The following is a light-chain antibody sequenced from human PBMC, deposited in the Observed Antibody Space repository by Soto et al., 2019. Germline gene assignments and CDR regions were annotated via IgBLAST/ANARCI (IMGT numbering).Light chain of an antibody. CDR2: YAY. CDR1: QDINVY. CDR3: RHADVAPYS. J-gene: IGKJ2*03. Sequence: DIQMTQSPSSVSASIGDTVTISCRASQDINVYLNWYQQKPGEVPKLLIYYAYSLHSGVPSRFTGSGSETDYTRTIRSLQPEDVATYYCRHADVAPYSFGQGTKV. V-gene: IGKV1-39*01.